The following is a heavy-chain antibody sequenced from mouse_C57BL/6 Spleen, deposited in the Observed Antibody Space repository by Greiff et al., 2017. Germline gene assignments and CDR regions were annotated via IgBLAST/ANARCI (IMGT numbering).Heavy chain of an antibody. J-gene: IGHJ2*01. CDR1: GYSITSGYY. CDR3: ARGGYDYAFDY. D-gene: IGHD2-4*01. V-gene: IGHV3-6*01. Sequence: VQLQQSGPGLVKPSPSLSLTCSVTGYSITSGYYWNWIRQFPGNKLEWMGYISYDGSNNYNPSLKNRISITRDTSKNQFFLKLNSVTTEDTATYYCARGGYDYAFDYWGQGTTLTVSS. CDR2: ISYDGSN.